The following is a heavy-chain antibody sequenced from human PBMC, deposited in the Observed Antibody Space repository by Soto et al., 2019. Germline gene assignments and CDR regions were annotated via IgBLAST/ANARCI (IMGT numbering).Heavy chain of an antibody. J-gene: IGHJ4*02. D-gene: IGHD3-16*01. CDR2: IKEDGSEK. CDR3: VRVGRLGGY. Sequence: GGSLRLSCAASGFTFSSYWMSWVRQAPGKGLEWVANIKEDGSEKYYVDSVKGRFTISRDNAKNSLFLQMNSLKAEDTAVYYCVRVGRLGGYWGQGTLVTVSS. CDR1: GFTFSSYW. V-gene: IGHV3-7*03.